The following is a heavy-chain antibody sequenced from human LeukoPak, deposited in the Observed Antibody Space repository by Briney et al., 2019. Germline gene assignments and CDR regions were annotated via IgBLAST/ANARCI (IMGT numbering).Heavy chain of an antibody. Sequence: ASVKVSCKASGYTFTGYYMHWVRQAPGQGLEWMGWISAYNGNTNYAQKLQGRVTMTTDTSTSTAYMELRSLRSDDTAVYYCARGVPAALHWFDPWGQGTLVTVSS. CDR1: GYTFTGYY. J-gene: IGHJ5*02. CDR3: ARGVPAALHWFDP. D-gene: IGHD2-2*02. CDR2: ISAYNGNT. V-gene: IGHV1-18*04.